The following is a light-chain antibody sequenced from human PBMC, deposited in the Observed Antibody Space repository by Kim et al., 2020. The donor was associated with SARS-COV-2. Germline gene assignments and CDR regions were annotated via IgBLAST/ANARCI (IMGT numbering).Light chain of an antibody. Sequence: QSALTQPPSASGSPGQSVTISCTGTSSDVGRYNHVSLYQQHPGKAPKLMIYEVTKRPSGVPDRFSGSKSGNTASLTVSGLQAEDEADYYCNSYAANNNWVFGGGTKLTVL. CDR3: NSYAANNNWV. CDR2: EVT. J-gene: IGLJ3*02. V-gene: IGLV2-8*01. CDR1: SSDVGRYNH.